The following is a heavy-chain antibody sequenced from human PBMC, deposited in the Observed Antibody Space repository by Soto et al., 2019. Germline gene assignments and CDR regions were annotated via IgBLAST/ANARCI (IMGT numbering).Heavy chain of an antibody. CDR3: ASSGYCSGGSCFFYFDY. D-gene: IGHD2-15*01. CDR2: INAGNGNT. CDR1: GYTFTSYA. V-gene: IGHV1-3*01. Sequence: ASVKVSCKASGYTFTSYAMHWVRQAPGQRIEWMGWINAGNGNTKYSQKFQGRVTITRDTSASTAYMELSSLRSEDTAVYYCASSGYCSGGSCFFYFDYWGQGTLVTVSS. J-gene: IGHJ4*02.